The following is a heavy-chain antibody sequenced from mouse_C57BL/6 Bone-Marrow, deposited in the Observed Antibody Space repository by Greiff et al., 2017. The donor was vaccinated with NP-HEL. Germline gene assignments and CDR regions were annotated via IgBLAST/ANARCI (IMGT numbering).Heavy chain of an antibody. CDR3: AREYYSNYVPFAY. Sequence: QVQLQQSGAELVRPGSSVKLSCKASGYTFTSYWMHWVKQRPIQGLEWIGNIDPSDSETHYNQKFKDKATLTVDKSSSTAYMQLSSLTSEDSAVYYCAREYYSNYVPFAYWGQGTLVTVSA. V-gene: IGHV1-52*01. CDR2: IDPSDSET. CDR1: GYTFTSYW. D-gene: IGHD2-5*01. J-gene: IGHJ3*01.